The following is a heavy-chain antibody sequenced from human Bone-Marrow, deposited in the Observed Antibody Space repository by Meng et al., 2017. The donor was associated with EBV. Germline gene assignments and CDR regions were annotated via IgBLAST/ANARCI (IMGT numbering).Heavy chain of an antibody. D-gene: IGHD1-26*01. J-gene: IGHJ4*02. CDR2: INHTGNT. CDR3: ARGLVGATTGLIDY. V-gene: IGHV4-34*01. Sequence: VQLHHWGAGLLKPSETLALTCAVYGGSFSGYYWTWIRQPPGKGLEWIGEINHTGNTNYNPSLKSRVTISVDRSKNQFSLKMKSVTAADTAVYYCARGLVGATTGLIDYWGQRALVTVSS. CDR1: GGSFSGYY.